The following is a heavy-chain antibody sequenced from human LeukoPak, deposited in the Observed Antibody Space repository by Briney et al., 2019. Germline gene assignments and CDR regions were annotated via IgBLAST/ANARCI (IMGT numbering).Heavy chain of an antibody. CDR1: GFTFSSYA. D-gene: IGHD1-26*01. CDR2: ISSNGGST. V-gene: IGHV3-64*01. J-gene: IGHJ3*02. Sequence: GGSLRLSCAASGFTFSSYAMHWVRQAPGKGLEYVSAISSNGGSTYYANSVKGRFTISRDNSKNTLYLQMGSLRAEDMAVYYCARGVAGATNPGAFDIWGQGTMVTVSS. CDR3: ARGVAGATNPGAFDI.